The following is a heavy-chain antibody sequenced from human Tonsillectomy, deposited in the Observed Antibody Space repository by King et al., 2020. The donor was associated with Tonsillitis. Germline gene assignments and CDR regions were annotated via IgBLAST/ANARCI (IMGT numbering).Heavy chain of an antibody. D-gene: IGHD6-13*01. CDR1: GFTFSSYG. CDR3: AKDGAAAGKTFDY. V-gene: IGHV3-30*18. CDR2: ISYDGSNK. J-gene: IGHJ4*02. Sequence: VQLVESGGGVVQPGRALRLSCAASGFTFSSYGMHWVRQAPGKGLEWVAVISYDGSNKNYADSVKGRFTISRDNSKNTLYLQMNSLRAEDTAVYYCAKDGAAAGKTFDYWGQGTLVTVSS.